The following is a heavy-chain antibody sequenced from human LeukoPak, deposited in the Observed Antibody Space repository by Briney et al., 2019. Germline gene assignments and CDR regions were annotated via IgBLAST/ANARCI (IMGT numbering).Heavy chain of an antibody. V-gene: IGHV1-2*02. Sequence: ASVKVSCKASGYTFTGYYMHWVRQAPGQGLEWMGWINPNSGGTNYAQKFQGRVTMTRDTSISTAYMELSRLRSDDTAVYYCARGRATVTTHRFDYWGQGTLVTVSS. CDR1: GYTFTGYY. D-gene: IGHD4-17*01. J-gene: IGHJ4*02. CDR3: ARGRATVTTHRFDY. CDR2: INPNSGGT.